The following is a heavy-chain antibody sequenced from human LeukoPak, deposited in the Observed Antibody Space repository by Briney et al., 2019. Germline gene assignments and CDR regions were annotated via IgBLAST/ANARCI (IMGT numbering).Heavy chain of an antibody. CDR2: MNPNSGNT. CDR1: GYTFTGYY. V-gene: IGHV1-8*02. Sequence: ASVKVSCKASGYTFTGYYMHWVRQATGQGLEWMGWMNPNSGNTGYAQKFQGRVTMTRNTSISTAYMELSSLRSEDTAVYYCARKAGYSYGPYYYYYMDVWGKGTTVTVSS. CDR3: ARKAGYSYGPYYYYYMDV. D-gene: IGHD5-18*01. J-gene: IGHJ6*03.